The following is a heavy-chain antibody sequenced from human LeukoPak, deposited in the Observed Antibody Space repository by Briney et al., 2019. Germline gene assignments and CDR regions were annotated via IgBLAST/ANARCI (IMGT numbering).Heavy chain of an antibody. CDR2: IYYSGST. V-gene: IGHV4-31*03. J-gene: IGHJ4*02. CDR1: GGSISSGGYY. D-gene: IGHD4-17*01. CDR3: ARTGPMTTVTTRYFDY. Sequence: PSQTLSLTCTVSGGSISSGGYYWSWIRQHPGKGLEWIGYIYYSGSTYYNPSLKSRVTISVDTSKNQFSLKLSSMTAADTAVYYCARTGPMTTVTTRYFDYWGQGTLVTVSS.